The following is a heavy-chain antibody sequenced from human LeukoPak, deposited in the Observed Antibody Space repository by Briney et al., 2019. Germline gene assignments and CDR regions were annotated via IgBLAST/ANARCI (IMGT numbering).Heavy chain of an antibody. CDR1: GASITSFH. Sequence: SETLSLTCDVSGASITSFHWTWFRQPAGRGLEWIGLIYTSGSTLYDPSLQSRVAMSVDMTKNQLSLKVTSVTAADAATYYCARKDGDFWGQGTLVTVSS. CDR2: IYTSGST. CDR3: ARKDGDF. V-gene: IGHV4-4*07. J-gene: IGHJ4*02.